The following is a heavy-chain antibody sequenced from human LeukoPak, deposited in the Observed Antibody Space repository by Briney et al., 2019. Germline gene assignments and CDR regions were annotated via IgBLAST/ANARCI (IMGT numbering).Heavy chain of an antibody. CDR1: GGSISSYY. V-gene: IGHV4-4*07. D-gene: IGHD6-13*01. CDR3: ARLGYSSSWYVGDWFDP. J-gene: IGHJ5*02. CDR2: IYTSGST. Sequence: PSVTLSLTCTVAGGSISSYYWSWIRQPAGKGLEWIGRIYTSGSTNYNPSLKSRVTMSVDTSKNQFSLKLSSVTAADTAVYYCARLGYSSSWYVGDWFDPWGQGTLVTVSS.